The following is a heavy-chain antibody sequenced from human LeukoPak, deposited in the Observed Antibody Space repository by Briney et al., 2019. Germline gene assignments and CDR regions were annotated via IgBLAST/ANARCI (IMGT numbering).Heavy chain of an antibody. V-gene: IGHV1-2*02. Sequence: ASVKVSCKASGHTFTGYYMHWVRQAPGQGLEWMGWINPNSGGTNYAQKFQGRVTMTRDTSISTAYMELSRLRSDDTAVYYCARGAPYDSSGYYFGLDYWGQGTLSPSPQ. CDR3: ARGAPYDSSGYYFGLDY. CDR2: INPNSGGT. D-gene: IGHD3-22*01. J-gene: IGHJ4*02. CDR1: GHTFTGYY.